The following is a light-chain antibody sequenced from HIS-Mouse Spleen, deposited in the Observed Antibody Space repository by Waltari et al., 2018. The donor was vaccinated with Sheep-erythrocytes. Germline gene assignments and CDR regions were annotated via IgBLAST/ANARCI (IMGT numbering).Light chain of an antibody. CDR1: NLGDKY. J-gene: IGLJ2*01. CDR3: QAWDSSTAV. Sequence: SYELTQPPSVSVSPGQTASITCSGDNLGDKYACWYQQKPGQSPVLVIYQDSKRPSGIPGRFPGSNSGNTATLTISGTQARDEADYYCQAWDSSTAVFGGGTKLTVL. V-gene: IGLV3-1*01. CDR2: QDS.